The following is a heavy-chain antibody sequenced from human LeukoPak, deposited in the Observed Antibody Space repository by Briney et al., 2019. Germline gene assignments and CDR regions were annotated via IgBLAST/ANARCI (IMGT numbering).Heavy chain of an antibody. CDR3: ARETWCSSSAGGFDP. CDR2: ISYDGSNK. V-gene: IGHV3-30-3*01. D-gene: IGHD6-19*01. CDR1: GFTFSSYA. Sequence: GRSLRLSCAASGFTFSSYAMHWVRQAPGKGLEWVAVISYDGSNKYYADSVKGRFTISRDNSKNTLYLQMSSLRAEDTATYYCARETWCSSSAGGFDPWGQGTLVTVSS. J-gene: IGHJ5*02.